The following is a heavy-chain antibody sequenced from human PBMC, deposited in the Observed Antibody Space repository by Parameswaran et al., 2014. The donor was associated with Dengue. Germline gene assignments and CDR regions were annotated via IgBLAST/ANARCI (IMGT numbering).Heavy chain of an antibody. D-gene: IGHD3-10*01. CDR2: ISLYNGNT. CDR3: ARDGEYYHGSGGYGGY. J-gene: IGHJ4*02. Sequence: SWVRQAPGQGLEWMGWISLYNGNTNYAQQLQGRVTMTTDTSTSTAYMELRSLRSDDTAVYYCARDGEYYHGSGGYGGYWGQGTLVTVSS. V-gene: IGHV1-18*01.